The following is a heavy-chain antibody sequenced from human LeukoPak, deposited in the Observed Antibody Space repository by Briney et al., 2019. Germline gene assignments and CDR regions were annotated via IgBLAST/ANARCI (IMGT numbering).Heavy chain of an antibody. J-gene: IGHJ5*02. Sequence: GGSLRLSYAASGFTFSSYGMHWVRQAPGKGLEWVTVISYDGSNKYYADSVKGRFTISRDNSKNTLYLQMNSLRAEDTAVYYCAKGGSSSWYLSWFDPWGQGTLVTVSS. V-gene: IGHV3-30*18. CDR1: GFTFSSYG. CDR3: AKGGSSSWYLSWFDP. CDR2: ISYDGSNK. D-gene: IGHD6-13*01.